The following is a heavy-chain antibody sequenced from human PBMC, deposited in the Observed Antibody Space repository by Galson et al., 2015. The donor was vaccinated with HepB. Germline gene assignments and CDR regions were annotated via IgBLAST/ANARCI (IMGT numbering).Heavy chain of an antibody. CDR2: IYPGDSDT. D-gene: IGHD2-2*01. V-gene: IGHV5-51*01. CDR1: GYSFTSYW. Sequence: QSGAEVKKPGESLKISCKGSGYSFTSYWIGWVRQMPGKGLEWMGIIYPGDSDTRYSPSFQGQVTISADKSISTAYLQWSSLKASDTAMYYCARQRCSSTSCYDAFDIWGQGTMVTVSS. J-gene: IGHJ3*02. CDR3: ARQRCSSTSCYDAFDI.